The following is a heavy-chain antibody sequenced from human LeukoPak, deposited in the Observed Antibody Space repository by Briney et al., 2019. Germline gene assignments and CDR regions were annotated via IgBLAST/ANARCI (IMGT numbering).Heavy chain of an antibody. D-gene: IGHD6-13*01. Sequence: EASVKVSCKASGGTFSSYTISWVRQAPGQGLEWMGRIIPILGIANYAQKFQGRVTITADKSTSTVYMELSSLRSEDTAVYYCARDREEQQLMNWFDPWGQGTLVTVSS. CDR2: IIPILGIA. CDR1: GGTFSSYT. CDR3: ARDREEQQLMNWFDP. V-gene: IGHV1-69*04. J-gene: IGHJ5*02.